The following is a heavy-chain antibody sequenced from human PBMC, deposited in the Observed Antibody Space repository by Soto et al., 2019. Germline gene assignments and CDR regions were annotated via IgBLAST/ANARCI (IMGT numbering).Heavy chain of an antibody. CDR3: LGSGSLSL. D-gene: IGHD3-10*01. J-gene: IGHJ4*02. Sequence: EVQLVESGGGLVHPGGSLRLSCVVSGFTFSGYWMHWVRQAPGKGLECVANIHQNGTERYYVDSVKGRFTISRDNAKNSLYLHMNSLRAEDTAVYYCLGSGSLSLWGQGTLVTVSS. CDR2: IHQNGTER. V-gene: IGHV3-7*01. CDR1: GFTFSGYW.